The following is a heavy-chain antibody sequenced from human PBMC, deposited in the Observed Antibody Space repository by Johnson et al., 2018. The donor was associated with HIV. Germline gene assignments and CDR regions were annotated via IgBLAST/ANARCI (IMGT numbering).Heavy chain of an antibody. Sequence: QVQLVESGGGVVQPGRSLRLSCAASGFTFSSYAMHWVRQAPGKGLEWVAVIPSHGSNQYYADSVKGRFTISRDNSKNTLYLQMNSLRAEDTAVYYCAKDTGGNSGSDAFDIWGQGTLVTVSS. V-gene: IGHV3-30-3*01. CDR2: IPSHGSNQ. CDR1: GFTFSSYA. CDR3: AKDTGGNSGSDAFDI. J-gene: IGHJ3*02. D-gene: IGHD4-23*01.